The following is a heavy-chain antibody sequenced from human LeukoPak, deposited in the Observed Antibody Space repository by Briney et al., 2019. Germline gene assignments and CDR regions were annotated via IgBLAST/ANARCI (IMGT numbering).Heavy chain of an antibody. CDR3: AKKAPVRGVGVGWVDY. V-gene: IGHV3-23*01. D-gene: IGHD3-10*01. CDR2: ISGSGGST. Sequence: VWSLRVSCGASGCSVRREGMCWVRPDPGKGLEWVSAISGSGGSTYYADSVQGRFTISRDKSKNTLYLQMNSLRAEDTAVYYCAKKAPVRGVGVGWVDYWGQGTLVTVSS. CDR1: GCSVRREG. J-gene: IGHJ4*02.